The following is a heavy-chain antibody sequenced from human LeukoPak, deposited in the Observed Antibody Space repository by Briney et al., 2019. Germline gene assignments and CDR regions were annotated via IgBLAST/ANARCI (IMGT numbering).Heavy chain of an antibody. D-gene: IGHD5-18*01. CDR1: GFNFGDHA. CDR3: SRGPIQLWVHNGVDV. CDR2: IRSKAYRGTT. Sequence: QPGWSLRLSCTTSGFNFGDHAMTWVRQAPGKGLEWVGFIRSKAYRGTTEYAASVKGRFTISRDDSKSVVYLQMNSLKSEDTAVYYRSRGPIQLWVHNGVDVWGQGTTVTVSS. J-gene: IGHJ6*02. V-gene: IGHV3-49*04.